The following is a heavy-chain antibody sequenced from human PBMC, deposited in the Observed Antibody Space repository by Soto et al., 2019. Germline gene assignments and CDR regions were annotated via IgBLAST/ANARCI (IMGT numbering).Heavy chain of an antibody. CDR3: AKDSDGAYFDY. CDR1: GFTFSSYG. J-gene: IGHJ4*02. D-gene: IGHD3-16*01. Sequence: QVQLVESGGGVVQPGRSLRLSCAASGFTFSSYGMHWVRQAPGKGLEWVAVISYDGSNKYYADSVKGRFTISRDNSKNTLYLQMNSLRAEDTAVYYCAKDSDGAYFDYWGQGTLVTVSS. CDR2: ISYDGSNK. V-gene: IGHV3-30*18.